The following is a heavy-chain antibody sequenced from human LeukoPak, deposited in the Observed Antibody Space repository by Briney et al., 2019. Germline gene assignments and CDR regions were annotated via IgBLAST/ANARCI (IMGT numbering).Heavy chain of an antibody. V-gene: IGHV3-66*02. CDR2: IYSGGTT. CDR1: GFTVTDNY. D-gene: IGHD1-14*01. CDR3: ARAVRYRFDY. J-gene: IGHJ4*02. Sequence: QPGGSLRLSCAASGFTVTDNYVSWVRRAPGKGLEWVSVIYSGGTTYYADSVKGRFSISRDNSKNTLYLQMNSLRAEDTAVYYCARAVRYRFDYWGQGTLVTVSS.